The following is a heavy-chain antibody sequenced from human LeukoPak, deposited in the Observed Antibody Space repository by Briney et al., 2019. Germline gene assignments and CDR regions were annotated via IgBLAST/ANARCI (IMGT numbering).Heavy chain of an antibody. V-gene: IGHV4-59*01. CDR1: GGSISSYY. J-gene: IGHJ4*02. CDR3: ARDQPDYGDGLDY. D-gene: IGHD4-17*01. CDR2: IYYSGGT. Sequence: PSETLSLTCTVSGGSISSYYWSWIRQPPGKGLEWIGYIYYSGGTNYNPSLKSRVTISVDTSKNQFSLKLSSVTAADTALYYCARDQPDYGDGLDYWGQGTLVTVSS.